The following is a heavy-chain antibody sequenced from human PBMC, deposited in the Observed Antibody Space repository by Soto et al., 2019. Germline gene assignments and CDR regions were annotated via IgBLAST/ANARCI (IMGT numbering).Heavy chain of an antibody. CDR3: ARDRNAVLRYFDWFSYYFDY. J-gene: IGHJ4*02. CDR2: IKQDGSEK. Sequence: LXLXCAASGFTFSSXWMSWVRQAPGKWMEWVANIKQDGSEKYYVDSVKGRFTISRDNAKKSLYLQMNSLRAEDTAVYYCARDRNAVLRYFDWFSYYFDYWGQGTLGTVSS. D-gene: IGHD3-9*01. CDR1: GFTFSSXW. V-gene: IGHV3-7*03.